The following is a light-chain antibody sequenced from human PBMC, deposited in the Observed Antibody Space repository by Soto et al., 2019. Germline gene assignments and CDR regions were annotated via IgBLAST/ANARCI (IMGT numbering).Light chain of an antibody. CDR3: QQSYSTPLT. CDR2: GAS. V-gene: IGKV3-20*01. CDR1: QSVSNNY. J-gene: IGKJ1*01. Sequence: ESVLTQSPGTLSLSPGERATLSCRASQSVSNNYLAWYQQKPGQAPRLLIYGASNRATGIPSRFSGSGSGTDFTLTISSLQPEDFATYYCQQSYSTPLTFGQGTKVDIK.